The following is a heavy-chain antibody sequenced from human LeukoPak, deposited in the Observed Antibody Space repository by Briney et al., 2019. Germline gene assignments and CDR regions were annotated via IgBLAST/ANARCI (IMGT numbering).Heavy chain of an antibody. Sequence: GGSLRLSCAASGFTLRSYSMNWVRQAPGKGLEWVSSISSGSTYIYYADSVKGRFTISRDNAKNSLYLQMNSLRAEDTAVYYCARVIQGRISIIGVVDYWGQGTLVTVSS. D-gene: IGHD3-3*01. V-gene: IGHV3-21*01. CDR3: ARVIQGRISIIGVVDY. CDR1: GFTLRSYS. CDR2: ISSGSTYI. J-gene: IGHJ4*02.